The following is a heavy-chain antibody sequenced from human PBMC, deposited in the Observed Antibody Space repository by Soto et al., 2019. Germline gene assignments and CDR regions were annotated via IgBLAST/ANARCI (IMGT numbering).Heavy chain of an antibody. CDR3: ARGYCCMDV. Sequence: GGALRVSCAPSEFTFSDHWMTWVRQAPGKGREGVPNRKGDGSGKYYVDSVKVRCAISRDDATNELPLQMSSLRVEDTAVYYCARGYCCMDVWGQGTTVTVSS. J-gene: IGHJ6*02. V-gene: IGHV3-7*03. D-gene: IGHD2-21*01. CDR1: EFTFSDHW. CDR2: RKGDGSGK.